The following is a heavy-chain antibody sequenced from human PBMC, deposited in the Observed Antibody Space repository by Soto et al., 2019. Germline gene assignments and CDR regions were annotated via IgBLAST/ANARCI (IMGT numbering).Heavy chain of an antibody. CDR2: IYTTRSP. CDR3: ARSPAYGDYANLDT. Sequence: QVQLQESGPGLVKPSETLSLTCTVSGDSVSKYYWNWIRQPAGKGLEWIGRIYTTRSPNYNPALKSRVTMSVDTSKNQFSLKLNLSSVTAADTAVYNSARSPAYGDYANLDTWGQGTLVTVSS. V-gene: IGHV4-4*07. D-gene: IGHD4-17*01. J-gene: IGHJ5*02. CDR1: GDSVSKYY.